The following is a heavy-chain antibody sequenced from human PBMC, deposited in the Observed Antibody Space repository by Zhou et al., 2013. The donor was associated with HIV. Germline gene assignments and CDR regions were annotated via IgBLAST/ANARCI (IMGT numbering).Heavy chain of an antibody. CDR2: ISGYSGDT. D-gene: IGHD2-21*01. J-gene: IGHJ4*02. CDR1: GYTFKNYG. Sequence: QVHLVQSGAEVKKPGASVKVSCKASGYTFKNYGISWVRQSPGQGLEWMGWISGYSGDTLYAQNLQGRVTMTTDPSTSTAYMELRSLTSADTAVYYCARDQMWSFMSSYFDYVGPGNPGHRLL. V-gene: IGHV1-18*01. CDR3: ARDQMWSFMSSYFDY.